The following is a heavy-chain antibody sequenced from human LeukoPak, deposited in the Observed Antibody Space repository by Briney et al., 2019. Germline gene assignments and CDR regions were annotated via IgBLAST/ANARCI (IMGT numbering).Heavy chain of an antibody. J-gene: IGHJ4*02. Sequence: SETLSLTCAVSGGSISSGGYSWSWIRQPPGKGLEWIGYIYHSGSTYYNPSLKSRVTISVDRSKNQFSLKLSSVTAADTAVYYCARVTYDILTGPIGPVDYWGQGTLVTVSS. D-gene: IGHD3-9*01. CDR3: ARVTYDILTGPIGPVDY. CDR2: IYHSGST. V-gene: IGHV4-30-2*01. CDR1: GGSISSGGYS.